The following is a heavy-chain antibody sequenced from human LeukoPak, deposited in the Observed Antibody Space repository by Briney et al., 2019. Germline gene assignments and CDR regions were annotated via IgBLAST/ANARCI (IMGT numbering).Heavy chain of an antibody. CDR3: ARVTPSSSGWYPDY. J-gene: IGHJ4*02. V-gene: IGHV4-59*01. CDR2: IYYSGTT. D-gene: IGHD6-19*01. CDR1: GGSISSYY. Sequence: PSETLSLTCTASGGSISSYYWSWIRQPPGKGLEWIGHIYYSGTTKYNPSLTSRVTISLDTSKNQFSLKLSSVTAADTAVYYCARVTPSSSGWYPDYWGQGTLVTVSS.